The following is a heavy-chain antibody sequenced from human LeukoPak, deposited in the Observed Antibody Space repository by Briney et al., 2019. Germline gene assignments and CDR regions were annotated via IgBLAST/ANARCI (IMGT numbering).Heavy chain of an antibody. CDR3: ATVRYYYASGSYWYYYYYYMDV. V-gene: IGHV3-21*01. D-gene: IGHD3-10*01. CDR1: GFTFSSYS. CDR2: ISSSSSYI. Sequence: GGSLRLSCAASGFTFSSYSMNWVRQAPGKGLEWVSSISSSSSYIYYADSVKGRFTISRDNAKNSLYLQMNSLRAEDTAVYYCATVRYYYASGSYWYYYYYYMDVWGKGTTVTISS. J-gene: IGHJ6*03.